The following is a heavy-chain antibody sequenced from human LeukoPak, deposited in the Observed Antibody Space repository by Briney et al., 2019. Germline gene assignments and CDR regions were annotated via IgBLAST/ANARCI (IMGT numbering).Heavy chain of an antibody. Sequence: SETLSLTCTVSGGSISSYYWSWIRQPPGKGLEWIGYIYYSGSTNYNPSLKSRVTISVDTSKNQFSLKLSSVTAADTAVYYCARDILRVDELWGQGTLVTVSS. V-gene: IGHV4-59*01. D-gene: IGHD1-7*01. CDR3: ARDILRVDEL. J-gene: IGHJ4*02. CDR2: IYYSGST. CDR1: GGSISSYY.